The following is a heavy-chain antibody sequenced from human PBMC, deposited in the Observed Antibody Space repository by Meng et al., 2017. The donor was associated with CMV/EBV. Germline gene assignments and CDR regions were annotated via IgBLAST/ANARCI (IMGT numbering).Heavy chain of an antibody. Sequence: GESLKISCAASGFTFSSYAMSWVRQAPGKGLEWVSAISGSGGSTYYADPVKGRFTISRDNSKNTLYLQMNSLRAEDTAVYYCAKFPRPPKQLLYSDYWGQGTLVTVSS. D-gene: IGHD2-2*02. V-gene: IGHV3-23*01. J-gene: IGHJ4*02. CDR1: GFTFSSYA. CDR2: ISGSGGST. CDR3: AKFPRPPKQLLYSDY.